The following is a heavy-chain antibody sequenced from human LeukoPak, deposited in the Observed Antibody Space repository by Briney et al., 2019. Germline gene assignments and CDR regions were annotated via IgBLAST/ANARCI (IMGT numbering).Heavy chain of an antibody. CDR3: AKDWTVTTPSYYFDY. CDR2: IGGSGSAT. J-gene: IGHJ4*02. CDR1: GFTFSSYA. Sequence: GGSLRLSCAASGFTFSSYAMSWVRQAPGKGLEWVSAIGGSGSATYYADSVKGRFTISRDNSKNTLYLQMNSLRAEDTAVYYCAKDWTVTTPSYYFDYWGQGTLVTVSS. D-gene: IGHD4-17*01. V-gene: IGHV3-23*01.